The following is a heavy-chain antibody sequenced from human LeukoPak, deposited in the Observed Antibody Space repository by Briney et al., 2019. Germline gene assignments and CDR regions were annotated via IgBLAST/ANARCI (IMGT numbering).Heavy chain of an antibody. V-gene: IGHV3-48*03. J-gene: IGHJ4*02. CDR3: ARVHIAVAGPFDY. D-gene: IGHD6-19*01. CDR2: ISSSGNTI. Sequence: PGGSLRLSCAASGFTFSSYEMNWVRQAPGKGLGWVSFISSSGNTIYYADSVKGRFIISRDNAKNSLYLQMNSLRAEDTAVYYCARVHIAVAGPFDYWGQGTLVTVSS. CDR1: GFTFSSYE.